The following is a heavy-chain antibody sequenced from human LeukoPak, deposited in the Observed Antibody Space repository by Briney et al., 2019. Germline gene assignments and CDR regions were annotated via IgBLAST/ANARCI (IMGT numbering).Heavy chain of an antibody. V-gene: IGHV3-53*01. CDR3: ARDGVIGDYGDGPLYIYYFDY. CDR2: IYSGGST. CDR1: GFTVSSNC. J-gene: IGHJ4*02. Sequence: GGSLRLSCAASGFTVSSNCMSWVRQAPGKGLEWVSVIYSGGSTYYADSVKGRFTISRDNSKNTLYLQMNSLRAEDTAVYYCARDGVIGDYGDGPLYIYYFDYWGQGTLVTVSS. D-gene: IGHD4-17*01.